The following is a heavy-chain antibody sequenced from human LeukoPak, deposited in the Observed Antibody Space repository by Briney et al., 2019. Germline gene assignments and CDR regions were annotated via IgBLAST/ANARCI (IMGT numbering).Heavy chain of an antibody. J-gene: IGHJ4*02. CDR3: ARTRDFWSAYFDY. V-gene: IGHV4-30-2*01. Sequence: SQTLSLTCAVSGVSIASDTYYWSWIRQPPGRGLEWIVYILHSGSTYHNPSLKSRVTILVDTSKNQFSLKLSSVTAADTAVYFCARTRDFWSAYFDYWGQGILVTVSS. D-gene: IGHD3-3*01. CDR1: GVSIASDTYY. CDR2: ILHSGST.